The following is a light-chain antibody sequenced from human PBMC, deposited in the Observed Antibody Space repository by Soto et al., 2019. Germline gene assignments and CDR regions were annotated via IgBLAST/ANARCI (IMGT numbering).Light chain of an antibody. CDR3: QQYDKWPGT. CDR2: ATS. CDR1: QSVSSK. Sequence: EVLMTQAPATLSVSPGERATLSCRASQSVSSKLAWYQRKPGQAPRLLLYATSTRDTGIPARFIGSGSGTEFTLTIRSLQSEDFALYFCQQYDKWPGTFGQGTTVEIK. J-gene: IGKJ1*01. V-gene: IGKV3D-15*01.